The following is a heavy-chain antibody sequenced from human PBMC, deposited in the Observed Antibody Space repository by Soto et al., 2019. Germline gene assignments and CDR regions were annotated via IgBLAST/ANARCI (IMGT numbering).Heavy chain of an antibody. Sequence: QVQLQESGPGLVKPSQTLSLICTVSGGSISSGDYYWSWIRQPPGKGLEWIGYTFYSGSTYYNPSLKSRVTISVDTSKNQFSLKLSSVTAADTGVYYCARYGGYEGLRFDPWGQGTLVTVSS. V-gene: IGHV4-30-4*01. D-gene: IGHD5-12*01. CDR2: TFYSGST. CDR3: ARYGGYEGLRFDP. CDR1: GGSISSGDYY. J-gene: IGHJ5*02.